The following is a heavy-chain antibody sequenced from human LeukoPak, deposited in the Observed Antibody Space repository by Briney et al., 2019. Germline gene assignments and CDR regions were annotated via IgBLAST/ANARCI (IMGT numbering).Heavy chain of an antibody. CDR3: ARDREEEARIGGMDV. Sequence: PGGSLRLSCAASRFMFSTYSMNWVRQAPGEGLEWVSYTSDSSRYTYYADSVKGRFTISRDNAKNSLYLQMNSLRAEDTATYYCARDREEEARIGGMDVWGQGTTVIVSS. CDR1: RFMFSTYS. CDR2: TSDSSRYT. D-gene: IGHD3-16*01. J-gene: IGHJ6*02. V-gene: IGHV3-21*06.